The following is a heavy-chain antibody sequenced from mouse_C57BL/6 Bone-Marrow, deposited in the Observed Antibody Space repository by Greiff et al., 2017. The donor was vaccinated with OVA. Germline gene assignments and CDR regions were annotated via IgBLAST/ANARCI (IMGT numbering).Heavy chain of an antibody. CDR2: ISYSGST. D-gene: IGHD1-2*01. CDR1: GYSITSDY. V-gene: IGHV3-8*01. CDR3: ARSPLPHYYAMDY. Sequence: EVKLVESGPGLAKPSQTLSLTCSVTGYSITSDYWNWIRKFPGNNLEYMGYISYSGSTYYNPSLKSRISITRDTSKNQYYLQLNSVTTEDTATYYCARSPLPHYYAMDYWGQGTSVTVSS. J-gene: IGHJ4*01.